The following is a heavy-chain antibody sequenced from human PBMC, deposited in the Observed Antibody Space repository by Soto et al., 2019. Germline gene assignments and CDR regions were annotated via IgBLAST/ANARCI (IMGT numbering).Heavy chain of an antibody. CDR1: GFSFNDYD. V-gene: IGHV3-11*01. Sequence: PAGSVRLSCAACGFSFNDYDMSWIRQAPGKGLEWVSYISSSGSTIYYADSVKGRFTISRDNAKNSLYLQMNSLRAEDTAVYYCARDYGSGSYYIPTYYYYGMDVWGQGTTVTVSS. CDR3: ARDYGSGSYYIPTYYYYGMDV. D-gene: IGHD3-10*01. J-gene: IGHJ6*02. CDR2: ISSSGSTI.